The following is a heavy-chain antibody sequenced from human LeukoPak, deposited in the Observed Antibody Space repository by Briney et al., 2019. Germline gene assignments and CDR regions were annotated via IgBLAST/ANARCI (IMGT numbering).Heavy chain of an antibody. D-gene: IGHD6-19*01. CDR1: GGTFSSHA. CDR3: ATKGADSSGWYWYFDY. Sequence: SVKVSCKASGGTFSSHAISWVRQAPGQGLEWMGRIIPIFGTANYAQKFQGRVTITTDESTSTAYMELSSLRSEDTAVYYCATKGADSSGWYWYFDYWGQGTLVTVSS. CDR2: IIPIFGTA. V-gene: IGHV1-69*05. J-gene: IGHJ4*02.